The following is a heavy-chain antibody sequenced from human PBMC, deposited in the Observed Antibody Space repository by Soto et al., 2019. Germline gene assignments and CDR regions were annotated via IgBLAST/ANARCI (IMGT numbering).Heavy chain of an antibody. J-gene: IGHJ4*02. CDR2: ISGSGGNT. V-gene: IGHV3-23*01. CDR3: AKAEDNYDVLTGYYLGNYYFDY. Sequence: PGGSLRLSCAASGFTFSSYAMSWVRQAPGKGLEWVSAISGSGGNTFYADSVKGRFTVSRDNSKNTLYLQMDSLRAEDTAIYYCAKAEDNYDVLTGYYLGNYYFDYWGQGTLVTVSS. CDR1: GFTFSSYA. D-gene: IGHD3-9*01.